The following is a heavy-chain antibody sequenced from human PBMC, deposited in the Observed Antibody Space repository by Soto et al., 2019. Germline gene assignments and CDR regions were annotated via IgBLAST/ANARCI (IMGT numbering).Heavy chain of an antibody. J-gene: IGHJ5*02. D-gene: IGHD2-15*01. V-gene: IGHV2-5*02. Sequence: QITLKESGPTLVKPTQTLTLTCTFSGFSLSTTGVGVGWIRQPPGKALEWLALIYWDDDKRYNLSLKTRLTITKYTSKNQVVLTLTDLDPVDTGTYYCAHRQLCSGTTCSWDTGWFDPWGQGTLVTVSS. CDR3: AHRQLCSGTTCSWDTGWFDP. CDR2: IYWDDDK. CDR1: GFSLSTTGVG.